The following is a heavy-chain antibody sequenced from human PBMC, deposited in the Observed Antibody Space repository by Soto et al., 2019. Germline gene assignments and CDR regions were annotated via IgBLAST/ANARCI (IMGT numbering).Heavy chain of an antibody. V-gene: IGHV1-2*04. Sequence: GASVKVSCKASGYTFTGYYMHWVRQAPGQGLEWMGWINPNSGGTNYAQKFQGWVTMTRDTSISTAYMELSRLRSDDTAVYYCAREQYDYGDFPGAVSYYYGMDVWGQGTTVTVSS. CDR3: AREQYDYGDFPGAVSYYYGMDV. CDR2: INPNSGGT. J-gene: IGHJ6*02. CDR1: GYTFTGYY. D-gene: IGHD4-17*01.